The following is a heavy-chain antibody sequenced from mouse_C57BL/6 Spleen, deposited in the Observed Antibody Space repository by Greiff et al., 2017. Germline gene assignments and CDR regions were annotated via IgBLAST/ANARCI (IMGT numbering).Heavy chain of an antibody. CDR3: TGTTVVAGFDV. CDR1: GYTFTDYE. V-gene: IGHV1-15*01. D-gene: IGHD1-1*01. CDR2: IDPETGGT. Sequence: QVQLQQSGAELVRPGASVTLSCKASGYTFTDYEMHWVKQTPVHGLEWIGAIDPETGGTAYNQKFKGKAILTADKSSSTAYMELRSLTSEDSAVYYCTGTTVVAGFDVWGTGTTVTVSS. J-gene: IGHJ1*03.